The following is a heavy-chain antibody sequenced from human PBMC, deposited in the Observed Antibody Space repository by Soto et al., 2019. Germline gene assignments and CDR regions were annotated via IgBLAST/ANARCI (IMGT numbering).Heavy chain of an antibody. Sequence: EVQLLESGGGLVQPGGSLRLSCAASGFTFSSYAMSWVRQAPGKGLEWVSAISGSGGSTYYADSVKGRFTISRDNSKNTLYPQMNSLRAEDTAVYYCAKPGREAMVFFDYWGQGTLVTVSS. CDR3: AKPGREAMVFFDY. J-gene: IGHJ4*02. CDR2: ISGSGGST. V-gene: IGHV3-23*01. D-gene: IGHD5-18*01. CDR1: GFTFSSYA.